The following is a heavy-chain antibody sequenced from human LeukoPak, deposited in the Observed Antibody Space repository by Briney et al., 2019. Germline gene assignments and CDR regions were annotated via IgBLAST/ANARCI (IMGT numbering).Heavy chain of an antibody. CDR2: INPSGGST. V-gene: IGHV1-46*01. J-gene: IGHJ6*02. D-gene: IGHD3-22*01. Sequence: ASVKVSCKASGYTFTSYYMHWVRQAPGQGLEWMGIINPSGGSTSYAQKFQGRVTMTRDTSTSTVYMELSSLRSEDTAVYYCARDISRLGDGSGDYYYYYGMDVWGQGTTVTVSS. CDR1: GYTFTSYY. CDR3: ARDISRLGDGSGDYYYYYGMDV.